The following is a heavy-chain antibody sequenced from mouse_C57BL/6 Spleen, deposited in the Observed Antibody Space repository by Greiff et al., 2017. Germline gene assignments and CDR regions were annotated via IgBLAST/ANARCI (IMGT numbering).Heavy chain of an antibody. CDR2: INPRSGNT. V-gene: IGHV1-81*01. D-gene: IGHD4-1*01. J-gene: IGHJ2*01. CDR1: GYTFTSYG. Sequence: QVQLQQSGAELARPGASVKLSCKASGYTFTSYGISWVKQRTGQGLEWIGEINPRSGNTYYNEKFKGKATLTADKSSSTANMELRSLTSEDSAVYFWARRGGNWDCFDYWGQGTTLTVSS. CDR3: ARRGGNWDCFDY.